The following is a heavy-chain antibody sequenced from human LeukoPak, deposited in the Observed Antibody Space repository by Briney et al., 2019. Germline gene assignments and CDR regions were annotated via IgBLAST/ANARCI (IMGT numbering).Heavy chain of an antibody. CDR2: IDGGGNKV. Sequence: PGGSLRLSCAASGFAFDYHWMTWVRQAPGKGLEWVANIDGGGNKVYYAESVKGRFTISRDNAKNSVFLQMNSLRAEDTAVYYCVREWFLARYSWGQGALVTVSS. V-gene: IGHV3-7*01. D-gene: IGHD3-10*01. CDR1: GFAFDYHW. J-gene: IGHJ4*02. CDR3: VREWFLARYS.